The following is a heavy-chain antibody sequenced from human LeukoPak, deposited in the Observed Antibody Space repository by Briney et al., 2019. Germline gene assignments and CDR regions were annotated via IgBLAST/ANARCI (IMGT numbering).Heavy chain of an antibody. CDR2: INHSGST. CDR1: GGSFSGYY. Sequence: SETLSLTCAVYGGSFSGYYWSWVRQPPGKGLEWIGEINHSGSTNYNPSLKSRVTISVDTSKNQFSLKLSSVTAADTAVYYCARGGWLVFPWGQGTLVTVSS. J-gene: IGHJ5*02. D-gene: IGHD6-19*01. V-gene: IGHV4-34*01. CDR3: ARGGWLVFP.